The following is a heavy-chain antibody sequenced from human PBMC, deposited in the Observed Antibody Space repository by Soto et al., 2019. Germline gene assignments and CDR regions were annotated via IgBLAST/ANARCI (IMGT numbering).Heavy chain of an antibody. D-gene: IGHD3-10*01. Sequence: WRLLRHSCAASGVTISSYWMVWVRKAPGKGLEWVANIKPDGSEKYYVDTVKGRFTISRDNARKSLYLQMNSLRAEDTAFYYCVRDEPRGGDCDYWGQGTLVTVS. CDR3: VRDEPRGGDCDY. CDR1: GVTISSYW. J-gene: IGHJ4*02. V-gene: IGHV3-7*04. CDR2: IKPDGSEK.